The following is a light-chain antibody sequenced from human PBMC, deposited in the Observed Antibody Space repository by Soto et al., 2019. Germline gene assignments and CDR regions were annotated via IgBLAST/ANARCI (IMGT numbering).Light chain of an antibody. J-gene: IGLJ1*01. Sequence: QSVLTQPPSPSGTPGQRVTISCSGSSSNIGSNTVNWYQQLPGTAPKLLIYSNNERPSGVPDRFSGSKSGTSASLAISGLQSEDEADYYCAAWDDSLNGQVFGTGTKVTVL. CDR2: SNN. CDR1: SSNIGSNT. CDR3: AAWDDSLNGQV. V-gene: IGLV1-44*01.